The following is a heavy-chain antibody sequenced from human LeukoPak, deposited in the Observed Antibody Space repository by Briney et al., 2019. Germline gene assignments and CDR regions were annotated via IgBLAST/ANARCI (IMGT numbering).Heavy chain of an antibody. J-gene: IGHJ5*02. CDR3: ARDPGGYCSSTSCYYGGHNWFDP. Sequence: SVKVSCKASVGTFSSYAISWVRQAPGQGLEWMGGIIPIFGTANYAQKFQGGVTITADESTSTAYMELSSLRSEDTAVYYCARDPGGYCSSTSCYYGGHNWFDPWGQGTLVTVSS. D-gene: IGHD2-2*01. CDR1: VGTFSSYA. V-gene: IGHV1-69*13. CDR2: IIPIFGTA.